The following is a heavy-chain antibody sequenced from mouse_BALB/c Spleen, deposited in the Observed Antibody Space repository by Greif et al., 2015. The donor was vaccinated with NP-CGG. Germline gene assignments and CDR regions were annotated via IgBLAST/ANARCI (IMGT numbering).Heavy chain of an antibody. CDR1: GFNIKDYY. CDR3: NAGKPDYAMDY. CDR2: IDPENGDT. J-gene: IGHJ4*01. Sequence: EVQLVESGAELVRSGASVKLSCTASGFNIKDYYMHWVKQRPEQGLEWIGWIDPENGDTEYAPKFQGKATMTADTSSNTAYLQLSSLASEDTAVYYCNAGKPDYAMDYWGQGTSVTVSS. V-gene: IGHV14-4*02.